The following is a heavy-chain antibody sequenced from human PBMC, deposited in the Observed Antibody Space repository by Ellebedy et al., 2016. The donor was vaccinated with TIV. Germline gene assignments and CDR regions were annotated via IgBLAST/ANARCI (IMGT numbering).Heavy chain of an antibody. D-gene: IGHD1-26*01. CDR3: ARGVLMGTTRWLDP. CDR2: IKQDGSEK. CDR1: GFSFRSYL. Sequence: GESLKISCAASGFSFRSYLMNWVRQAPGKGLEWVANIKQDGSEKKYVDSVKGRFTISRDNAKNSLYLQMNSLRAEDTAVYYCARGVLMGTTRWLDPWGQGTLVTVSS. J-gene: IGHJ5*02. V-gene: IGHV3-7*01.